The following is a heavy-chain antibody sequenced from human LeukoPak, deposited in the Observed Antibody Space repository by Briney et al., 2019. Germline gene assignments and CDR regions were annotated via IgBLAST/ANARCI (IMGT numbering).Heavy chain of an antibody. J-gene: IGHJ4*02. CDR1: GDSISPYS. V-gene: IGHV4-59*08. CDR3: ARRRADIVGATVLDY. CDR2: IYYSGSA. Sequence: PSETLSLTCTVSGDSISPYSWSWIRQPPGKGLEWIGYIYYSGSAIYNPSLKSRVTISVDASKNQFSLKLISVTAADTAVYYCARRRADIVGATVLDYWGQGTLVTVSS. D-gene: IGHD1-26*01.